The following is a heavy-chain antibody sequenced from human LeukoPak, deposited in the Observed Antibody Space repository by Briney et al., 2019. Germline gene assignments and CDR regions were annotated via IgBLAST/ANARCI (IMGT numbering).Heavy chain of an antibody. CDR2: IYYSGST. J-gene: IGHJ4*02. CDR3: ARQGRGVRGLYFDY. V-gene: IGHV4-39*01. D-gene: IGHD3-10*01. Sequence: KASQTLSLTCTVSGGSISSGSYYWGWIRQPPGKGLEWIGSIYYSGSTYYNPSLKSRVTISVDTSKNQFSLKLSSVTAADTAVYYCARQGRGVRGLYFDYWGQGTLVTVSS. CDR1: GGSISSGSYY.